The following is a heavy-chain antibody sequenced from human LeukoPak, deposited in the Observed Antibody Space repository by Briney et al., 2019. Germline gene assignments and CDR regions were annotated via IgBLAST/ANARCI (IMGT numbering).Heavy chain of an antibody. CDR1: GFTFSSHW. CDR2: IKYDASST. D-gene: IGHD1-26*01. Sequence: GGPLRLSCADSGFTFSSHWMHWVRQAPGKGLVWVSRIKYDASSTSYADSVKGRFTISRDNAKNTLYLQMNSLRAEDTAVYYCARGATYAYYQDYWGQGTLVTVSS. V-gene: IGHV3-74*01. J-gene: IGHJ4*02. CDR3: ARGATYAYYQDY.